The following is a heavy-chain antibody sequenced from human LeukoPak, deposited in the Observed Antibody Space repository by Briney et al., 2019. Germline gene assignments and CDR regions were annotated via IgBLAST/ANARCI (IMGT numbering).Heavy chain of an antibody. CDR3: ARGAIAVAGEHWFDP. V-gene: IGHV1-2*04. CDR1: GYTFTGYY. D-gene: IGHD6-19*01. CDR2: INPNSGGT. J-gene: IGHJ5*02. Sequence: ASVTVSCTASGYTFTGYYMHWVRQAPGQGLEWMGWINPNSGGTNYAQKFQGWVTMTRDTSISTAYMELSRLRSDDTAVYYCARGAIAVAGEHWFDPWGQGTLVTVSS.